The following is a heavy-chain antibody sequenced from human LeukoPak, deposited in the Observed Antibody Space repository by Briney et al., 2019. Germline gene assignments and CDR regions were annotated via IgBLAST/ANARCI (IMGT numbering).Heavy chain of an antibody. Sequence: AGGSLRLSCAASGFSVSSNYMSWVRQAPGKGLEWVSVIYSGGNTYYADSVKGRFTISRDNSKNTLYLQMNSLRAEDTAVYYCARISGDYVDYWGQGTLVTVSS. D-gene: IGHD6-25*01. CDR3: ARISGDYVDY. V-gene: IGHV3-53*01. CDR2: IYSGGNT. J-gene: IGHJ4*02. CDR1: GFSVSSNY.